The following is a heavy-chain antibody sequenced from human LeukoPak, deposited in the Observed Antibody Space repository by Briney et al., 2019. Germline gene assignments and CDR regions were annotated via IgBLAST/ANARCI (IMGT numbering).Heavy chain of an antibody. Sequence: SETLSLTCTVSGDSISSYYWNWIRQPPGKGLEWIGYIYSSGSTTYNPSLKSRVTISVDTSKNQFSLKLSSVTAADTAVYYCARESSGWYDYWGQGTLVTVSS. V-gene: IGHV4-4*09. CDR3: ARESSGWYDY. J-gene: IGHJ4*02. D-gene: IGHD6-19*01. CDR1: GDSISSYY. CDR2: IYSSGST.